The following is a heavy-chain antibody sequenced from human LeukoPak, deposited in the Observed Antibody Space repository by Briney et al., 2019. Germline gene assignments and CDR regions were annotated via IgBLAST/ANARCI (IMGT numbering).Heavy chain of an antibody. CDR3: ARGNPVLVFDS. D-gene: IGHD1-14*01. CDR1: GFTFSSYS. CDR2: ISSSSTI. V-gene: IGHV3-48*01. J-gene: IGHJ4*02. Sequence: GGSLRLSCAASGFTFSSYSMNWVRQAPGKGLEWVSYISSSSTIYYADSVKGRFTISRDNAKNSLYLQMNSLRAEDTAVYYCARGNPVLVFDSWGQGSLVTVSS.